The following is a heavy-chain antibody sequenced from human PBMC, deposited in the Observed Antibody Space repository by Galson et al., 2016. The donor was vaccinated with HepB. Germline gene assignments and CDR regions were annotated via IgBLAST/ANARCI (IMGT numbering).Heavy chain of an antibody. J-gene: IGHJ2*01. Sequence: SLRLSCAASGFTFSSYTMNWVRQAPGKGLEWVSYISSSSSSIYYADSVKGRFTISRDNAKNSLYLQMNSLRDEDTAVYYCATQYCSGGSCYSAAPGYGYFHLWGRGTLVTVSS. V-gene: IGHV3-48*02. CDR3: ATQYCSGGSCYSAAPGYGYFHL. CDR1: GFTFSSYT. CDR2: ISSSSSSI. D-gene: IGHD2-15*01.